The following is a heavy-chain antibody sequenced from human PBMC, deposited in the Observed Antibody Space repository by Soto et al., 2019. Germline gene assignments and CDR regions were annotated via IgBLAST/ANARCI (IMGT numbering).Heavy chain of an antibody. CDR3: ATHGYSSGYGDYYGMDV. CDR2: IVPIFGTA. Sequence: AASVKVSCKASGGTFSSYAISWVRQAPGQGLEWMGGIVPIFGTANYAQKFQGRVTITADESTSTAYMELSSLRAEDTAVYYCATHGYSSGYGDYYGMDVWGQGTTVTVSS. J-gene: IGHJ6*02. V-gene: IGHV1-69*13. D-gene: IGHD5-18*01. CDR1: GGTFSSYA.